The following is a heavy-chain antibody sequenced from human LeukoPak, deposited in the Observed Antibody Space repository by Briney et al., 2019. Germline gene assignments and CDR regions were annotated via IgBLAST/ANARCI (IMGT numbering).Heavy chain of an antibody. CDR2: IVVGSGNT. CDR1: GFTFTSSA. Sequence: GASVKVSCKASGFTFTSSAVQWVRQARGQRLEWIGWIVVGSGNTNYAQKFQERVTITRDMSTSTAYTELSSLRSEDTAVYYCAAARDPIYYYGMDVWGQGTTVTVSS. J-gene: IGHJ6*02. CDR3: AAARDPIYYYGMDV. V-gene: IGHV1-58*01.